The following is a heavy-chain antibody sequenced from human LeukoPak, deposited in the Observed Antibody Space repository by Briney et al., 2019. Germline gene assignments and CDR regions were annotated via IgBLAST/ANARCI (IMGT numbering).Heavy chain of an antibody. Sequence: GGSLRLSCAASGFAVSSNYMSWVRQAPGKGLEWVSVIYSGGSTYYADSVKGRFTISRDNSKNTLYLQMNSLRAEDTAVYYCARDREEEQWPGSFEYWGQGTLVTVSS. CDR2: IYSGGST. V-gene: IGHV3-66*02. CDR3: ARDREEEQWPGSFEY. D-gene: IGHD6-19*01. CDR1: GFAVSSNY. J-gene: IGHJ4*02.